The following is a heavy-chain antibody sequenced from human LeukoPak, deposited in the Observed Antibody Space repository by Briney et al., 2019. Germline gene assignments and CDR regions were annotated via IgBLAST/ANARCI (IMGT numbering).Heavy chain of an antibody. CDR3: ARVVGATEYFDY. CDR2: INPNSGGT. D-gene: IGHD1-26*01. Sequence: GASVKVSCKASGYTFTGYYTHWVRQAPGQGLEWMGWINPNSGGTNYAQKFQGRVTMTRDTSISTAYMELSRLRSDDTAVYYCARVVGATEYFDYWGQGTLVTVS. V-gene: IGHV1-2*02. CDR1: GYTFTGYY. J-gene: IGHJ4*02.